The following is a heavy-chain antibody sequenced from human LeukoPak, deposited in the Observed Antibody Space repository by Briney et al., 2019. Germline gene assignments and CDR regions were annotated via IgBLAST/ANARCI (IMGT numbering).Heavy chain of an antibody. CDR2: ISSNSRTK. Sequence: GGSLRLSCAASGFTFSSNSMKSVRQAAAKGLEWVSYISSNSRTKFYSDSVKGRFTISRDNAKNSVYLQMNSLRDEDTAVYYCARDLFTCWGLGTLVTVSS. D-gene: IGHD3-10*02. CDR3: ARDLFTC. V-gene: IGHV3-48*02. J-gene: IGHJ4*02. CDR1: GFTFSSNS.